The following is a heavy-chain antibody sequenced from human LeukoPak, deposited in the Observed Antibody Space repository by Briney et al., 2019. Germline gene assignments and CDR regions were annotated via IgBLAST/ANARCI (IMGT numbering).Heavy chain of an antibody. CDR2: IYYSGST. V-gene: IGHV4-39*01. J-gene: IGHJ4*02. CDR3: ARTFDY. CDR1: GGSISSSSWH. Sequence: PSETLSLTCAVSGGSISSSSWHWGWIRQPPGKGLEWIGSIYYSGSTYYNSSLKSRVTVSVDTSNNQFSLKLTSVTAADTAVYYCARTFDYWGQGILVTVSS.